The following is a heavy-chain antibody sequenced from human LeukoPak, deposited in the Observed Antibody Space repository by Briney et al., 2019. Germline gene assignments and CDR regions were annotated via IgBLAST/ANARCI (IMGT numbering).Heavy chain of an antibody. D-gene: IGHD5-18*01. Sequence: AGGSLRLSCAASEFTFSTYSMNWVRQAPGKGLEWVSSISSGSTYIYYADSVKGRFTISRDNAKNSLYLQMNSLRAEDTAVYYCARAVDSYGYWGQGTLVTVSS. J-gene: IGHJ4*02. CDR1: EFTFSTYS. CDR3: ARAVDSYGY. CDR2: ISSGSTYI. V-gene: IGHV3-21*01.